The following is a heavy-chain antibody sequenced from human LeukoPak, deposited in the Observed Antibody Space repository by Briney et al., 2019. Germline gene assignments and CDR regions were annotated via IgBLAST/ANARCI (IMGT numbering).Heavy chain of an antibody. CDR1: GDSVSSNSAA. CDR2: TYYRSKWYN. J-gene: IGHJ4*02. D-gene: IGHD3-22*01. Sequence: SQTLSLTCAISGDSVSSNSAAWNWIRQSPSRGLEWLRRTYYRSKWYNDYAVSVKSRITINPDTSRNQFSLQLNSVTPEDTAVYYCAREPYYYHSSGYYFLLDYWGQGTLVTVSS. CDR3: AREPYYYHSSGYYFLLDY. V-gene: IGHV6-1*01.